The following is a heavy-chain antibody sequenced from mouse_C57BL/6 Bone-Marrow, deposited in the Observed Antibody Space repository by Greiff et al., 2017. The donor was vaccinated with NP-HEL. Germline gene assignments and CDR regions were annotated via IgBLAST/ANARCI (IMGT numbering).Heavy chain of an antibody. CDR3: ALDWAY. J-gene: IGHJ2*01. D-gene: IGHD4-1*01. CDR2: IYPRSGNT. V-gene: IGHV1-81*01. Sequence: VKLVESGAELARPGASVKLSCKASGYTFTSYGISWVKQRTGPGLEWIGEIYPRSGNTYYNEKFKGKATLTADKSSSTAYMELRRLTSEDSAVYFCALDWAYWGQGTTLSVSS. CDR1: GYTFTSYG.